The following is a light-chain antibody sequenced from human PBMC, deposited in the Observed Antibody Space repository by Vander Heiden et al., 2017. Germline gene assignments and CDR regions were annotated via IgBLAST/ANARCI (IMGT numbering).Light chain of an antibody. Sequence: QTVVTQAPSLTVSPGGSVTLTCASSTGAVTSGYYPNWFQQKPGQAPRALMYSTSNKHSWTPARFSGSLLGGKAALTLSGVQPEDEAEYYCLLYYGGAQGVVFGGGTKL. J-gene: IGLJ2*01. CDR3: LLYYGGAQGVV. CDR2: STS. CDR1: TGAVTSGYY. V-gene: IGLV7-43*01.